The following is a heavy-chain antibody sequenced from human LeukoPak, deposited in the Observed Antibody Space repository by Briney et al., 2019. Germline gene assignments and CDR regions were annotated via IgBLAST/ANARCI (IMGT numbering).Heavy chain of an antibody. J-gene: IGHJ5*02. CDR3: ARSHTQKEFCGGGRCYPTVWWFDP. CDR1: GYTFINND. V-gene: IGHV1-8*01. D-gene: IGHD2-15*01. Sequence: ASVKVSFKASGYTFINNDINWVRQAPGQGLEWMAWIDPKNGNRGYAQNFQGRVTMTTDISINTAYLELSSLRSEDTAVYYCARSHTQKEFCGGGRCYPTVWWFDPRGQGTLVTVSS. CDR2: IDPKNGNR.